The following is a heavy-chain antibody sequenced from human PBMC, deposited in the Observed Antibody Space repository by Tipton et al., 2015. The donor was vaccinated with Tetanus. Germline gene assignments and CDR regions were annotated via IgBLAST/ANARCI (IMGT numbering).Heavy chain of an antibody. Sequence: TLSLTCTVSGDSISGYYWNWIRQPPGKGLEWIGYFYYSGSTNYNPSLKSRVTMSGDTSKNQFSLMLSSVTSRDTAVYYCATVPTIAVTGTALGGYWGQGTLVTVSS. CDR2: FYYSGST. V-gene: IGHV4-59*08. D-gene: IGHD6-19*01. J-gene: IGHJ4*02. CDR1: GDSISGYY. CDR3: ATVPTIAVTGTALGGY.